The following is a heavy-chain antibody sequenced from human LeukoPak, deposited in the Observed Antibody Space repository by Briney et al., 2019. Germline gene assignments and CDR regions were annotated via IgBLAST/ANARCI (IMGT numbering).Heavy chain of an antibody. J-gene: IGHJ5*02. Sequence: SGTLSLTCAVSGGSTSCGSYYWSWIRQPAGKGLEWIGRIYPSGSTNYSPSLKSRVTISVDTSKNQFSLKLSSVTAADTAVYYCARYSSSRENWFDPWGQGTLVTVSS. CDR1: GGSTSCGSYY. D-gene: IGHD6-13*01. CDR2: IYPSGST. CDR3: ARYSSSRENWFDP. V-gene: IGHV4-61*02.